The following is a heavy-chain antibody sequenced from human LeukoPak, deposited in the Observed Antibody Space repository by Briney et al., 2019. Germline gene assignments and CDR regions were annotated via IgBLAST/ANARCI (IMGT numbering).Heavy chain of an antibody. D-gene: IGHD3/OR15-3a*01. Sequence: SETLSLTCTVSGGSISSSTYYWGWIRQPPGKGLEWIGSIYYDGNTYYNPSLKSRVTISVDTSKNQFSLKLSSVTAADTAVYYCARHCWTSYYYMDVWGKGTTVTVSS. V-gene: IGHV4-39*01. CDR1: GGSISSSTYY. J-gene: IGHJ6*03. CDR3: ARHCWTSYYYMDV. CDR2: IYYDGNT.